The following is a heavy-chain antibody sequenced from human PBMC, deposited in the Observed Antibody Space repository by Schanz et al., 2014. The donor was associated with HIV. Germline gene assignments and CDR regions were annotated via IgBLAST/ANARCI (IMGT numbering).Heavy chain of an antibody. V-gene: IGHV1-2*02. CDR2: INPNSGGT. CDR3: ARDQNVISMVRGVMGGVDY. J-gene: IGHJ4*02. D-gene: IGHD3-10*01. Sequence: QVRLVQSGAEVNKPGASVKVSCKASGYTFTGYYIHWVRQAPGQGLEWMGWINPNSGGTNYAQKFQGRVTMTRDTSISTAYMELRRLRSDDTAVYYCARDQNVISMVRGVMGGVDYWGQGTLVTVSS. CDR1: GYTFTGYY.